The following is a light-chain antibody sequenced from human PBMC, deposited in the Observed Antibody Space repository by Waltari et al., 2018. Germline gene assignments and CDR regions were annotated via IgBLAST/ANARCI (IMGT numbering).Light chain of an antibody. V-gene: IGKV3-15*01. CDR1: QSGNSN. J-gene: IGKJ1*01. CDR3: QQYDDWPRT. CDR2: GAS. Sequence: EIGMTQSPDTLSVSPGERATLSCRATQSGNSNLAWYQQKPGQPHRLLMYGASTRASGFPARFSGSGSGTEFTLTISSLQSEDFAVYFCQQYDDWPRTFGQGTKVEIK.